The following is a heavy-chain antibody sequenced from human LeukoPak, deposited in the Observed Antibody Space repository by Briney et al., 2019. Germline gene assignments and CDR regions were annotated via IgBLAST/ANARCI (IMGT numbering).Heavy chain of an antibody. CDR3: ARGRDYFDH. V-gene: IGHV3-11*01. CDR2: ISSGGNFI. Sequence: GRSLRLSCAASGFALSDHYMSWIRQAPGKGLEWVASISSGGNFIFYGGSVKGRFTISRDNAKNSVFLQMNSLRVEDTAVYYCARGRDYFDHWGQGTLVTASS. CDR1: GFALSDHY. J-gene: IGHJ4*02.